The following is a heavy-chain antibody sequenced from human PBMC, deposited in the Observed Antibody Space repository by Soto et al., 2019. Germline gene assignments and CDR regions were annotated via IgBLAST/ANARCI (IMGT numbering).Heavy chain of an antibody. CDR1: GFTFSSYA. CDR2: ISYDGSNK. V-gene: IGHV3-30-3*01. D-gene: IGHD1-26*01. CDR3: VEVPLGWERHPGYDY. Sequence: QVQLVESGGGVVQPGRSLRLSCAASGFTFSSYAMHWVRQAPGKGLEWVAVISYDGSNKYYADSVKGRFTISRDNSKNTVYLQMNSLRAEDTAVYDCVEVPLGWERHPGYDYWGQGTLVTVSS. J-gene: IGHJ4*02.